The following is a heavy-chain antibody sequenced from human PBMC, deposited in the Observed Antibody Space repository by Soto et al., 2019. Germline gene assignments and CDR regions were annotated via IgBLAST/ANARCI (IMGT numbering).Heavy chain of an antibody. CDR1: GFTFSSYS. CDR2: ISSSSSTI. D-gene: IGHD1-26*01. V-gene: IGHV3-48*02. Sequence: EVQLVESGGGLGHPGGSLRLSCAASGFTFSSYSMNWVREAPGKGLEWVSYISSSSSTIYYADSVKGRFTISRDNAKNSLYLQMNSLRDENTAVSNCAREGGSLNWFDPCGQGTLVTVSS. J-gene: IGHJ5*02. CDR3: AREGGSLNWFDP.